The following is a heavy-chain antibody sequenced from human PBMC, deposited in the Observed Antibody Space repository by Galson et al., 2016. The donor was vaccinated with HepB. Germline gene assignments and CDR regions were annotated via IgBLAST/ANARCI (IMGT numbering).Heavy chain of an antibody. J-gene: IGHJ4*02. CDR1: GDSIRNYY. Sequence: SETLSLTCSVSGDSIRNYYLSWIRQSPGKGLEWIGYIYYIGSTNYNPSLKSRISISVDTSKNQVSLKVNSVTAADTAVYFCARSVGSYSHLDNWGQGTLVIVSS. V-gene: IGHV4-59*01. CDR3: ARSVGSYSHLDN. CDR2: IYYIGST. D-gene: IGHD3-10*01.